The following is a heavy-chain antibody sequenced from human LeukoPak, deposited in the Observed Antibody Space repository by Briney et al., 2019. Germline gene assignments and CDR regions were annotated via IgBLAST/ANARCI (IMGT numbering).Heavy chain of an antibody. CDR3: VRGAPYYYLDV. Sequence: SDTLSLTYSVPGVYMKAHYWNWIRRPPGKELECVGYVHYSESTNYNPPLTSRASISLDTANHQFSLTLNSVTAPYTAIYFCVRGAPYYYLDVWGEGTTVTVCS. J-gene: IGHJ6*03. CDR1: GVYMKAHY. CDR2: VHYSEST. V-gene: IGHV4-59*11.